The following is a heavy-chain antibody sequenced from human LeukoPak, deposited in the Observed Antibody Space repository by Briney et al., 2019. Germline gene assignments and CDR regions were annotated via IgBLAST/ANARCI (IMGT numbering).Heavy chain of an antibody. D-gene: IGHD1-20*01. Sequence: GGPLRLSCEAPEFPFITHAINWFRQAPGKGWKWVAFIHYDGSNKYYADSVKGRFTISRDNSKNTVYLQMNSLRAEDTAVYYCAKELITYNWNDGRLDYWGQGTQVTVSS. V-gene: IGHV3-30*02. CDR2: IHYDGSNK. J-gene: IGHJ4*02. CDR3: AKELITYNWNDGRLDY. CDR1: EFPFITHA.